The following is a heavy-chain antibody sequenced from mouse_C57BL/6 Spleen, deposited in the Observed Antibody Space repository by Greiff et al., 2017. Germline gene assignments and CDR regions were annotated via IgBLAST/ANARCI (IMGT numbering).Heavy chain of an antibody. CDR1: GYTFTSYW. D-gene: IGHD2-4*01. V-gene: IGHV1-69*01. CDR3: ARRGRDYEYDLRWYFDV. CDR2: IDPSDSYT. J-gene: IGHJ1*03. Sequence: QVQLQQPGAELVMPGASVKLSCKASGYTFTSYWMHWVKQRPGQGLEWIGEIDPSDSYTNYNQKFKGKSTLTVDKSSSTAYMQLSSLTSEDSAVYYCARRGRDYEYDLRWYFDVWGTGTTVTVSS.